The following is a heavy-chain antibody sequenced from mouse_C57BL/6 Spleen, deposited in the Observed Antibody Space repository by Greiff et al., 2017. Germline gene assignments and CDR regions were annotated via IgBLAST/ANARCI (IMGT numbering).Heavy chain of an antibody. V-gene: IGHV1-62-2*01. CDR1: GYTFTEYT. CDR3: ARREDHGYDGNPWFAF. Sequence: QVHVKQSGAELVKPGASVKLSCKASGYTFTEYTIHWVKQRSGPGLEWIGRLYPGSGSIKYNEKFQDKATLTADKSSSTVYIELSRLTSVDSAVYFCARREDHGYDGNPWFAFWGEGTLVTVSA. D-gene: IGHD2-2*01. J-gene: IGHJ3*01. CDR2: LYPGSGSI.